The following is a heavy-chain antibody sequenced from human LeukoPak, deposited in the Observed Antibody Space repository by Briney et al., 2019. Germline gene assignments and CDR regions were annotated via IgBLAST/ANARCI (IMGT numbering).Heavy chain of an antibody. J-gene: IGHJ4*02. CDR3: TRQRLVAAALEDFDY. V-gene: IGHV3-73*01. D-gene: IGHD2-2*01. CDR2: IRSKANTYAT. CDR1: GFTFSGSA. Sequence: GGSLRLSCAASGFTFSGSAMHWVRQAFGKGLEWVGRIRSKANTYATAYAASVRGRFTISRDDSNNTAYLQMNSLKTEDTAVYYCTRQRLVAAALEDFDYWGQGTLVTVSS.